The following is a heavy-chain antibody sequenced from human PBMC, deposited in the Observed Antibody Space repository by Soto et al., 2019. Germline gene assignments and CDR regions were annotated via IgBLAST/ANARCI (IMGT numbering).Heavy chain of an antibody. J-gene: IGHJ4*02. CDR3: AREGATAAKMFDY. V-gene: IGHV1-46*01. CDR2: IHPNFDTT. Sequence: GASVKVSCKASGYTFSNYYMHWVRQAPGQGLEWMGGIHPNFDTTYYAPKFLGRLTVTRDTSPSTVYMELSSLRSEDTALYSCAREGATAAKMFDYWGQGTLVTVSS. CDR1: GYTFSNYY. D-gene: IGHD2-2*01.